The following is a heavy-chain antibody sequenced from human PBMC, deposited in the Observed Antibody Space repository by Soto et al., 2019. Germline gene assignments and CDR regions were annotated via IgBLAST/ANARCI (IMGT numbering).Heavy chain of an antibody. CDR3: ATGKAHFAPFPYDTLGDAFDI. J-gene: IGHJ3*02. D-gene: IGHD3-22*01. CDR1: GYTLTELS. CDR2: FDPEDGET. V-gene: IGHV1-24*01. Sequence: ASVKVSCKVSGYTLTELSMHWVRQAPGKGLEWMGGFDPEDGETIYAQKFQGRVTMTEDTSTDTAYMELSSLRSEDTAVYYCATGKAHFAPFPYDTLGDAFDIWGQGTMVTVSS.